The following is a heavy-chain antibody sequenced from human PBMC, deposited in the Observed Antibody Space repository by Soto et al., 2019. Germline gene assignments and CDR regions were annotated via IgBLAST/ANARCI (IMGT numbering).Heavy chain of an antibody. CDR1: GYTLSNYA. V-gene: IGHV1-3*03. Sequence: ASVKVSCKASGYTLSNYAIHWVRQAPGQRLEWMGWLNTGNGNPQYSQEFQGRVTITRDTSASTAFMELSSLRSEDTAVYYCVREGCPGGNCDGVFYWGQASRVTVAS. J-gene: IGHJ4*02. D-gene: IGHD2-21*01. CDR3: VREGCPGGNCDGVFY. CDR2: LNTGNGNP.